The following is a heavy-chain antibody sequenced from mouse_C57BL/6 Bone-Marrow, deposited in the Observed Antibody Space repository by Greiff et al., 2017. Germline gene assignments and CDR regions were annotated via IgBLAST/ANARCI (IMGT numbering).Heavy chain of an antibody. CDR3: AGRDYYSNYGGFYYYAMDY. D-gene: IGHD2-5*01. Sequence: QVQLQQSGPELVKPGASVKISCKASGYAFSSSWMNWVKQRPGKGLEWIGRIYPGDGDTNYNGKFKGKATLTADKSSSTAYMQLSSLTSEDSAVYFCAGRDYYSNYGGFYYYAMDYWGQGTSVTVSS. V-gene: IGHV1-82*01. CDR2: IYPGDGDT. J-gene: IGHJ4*01. CDR1: GYAFSSSW.